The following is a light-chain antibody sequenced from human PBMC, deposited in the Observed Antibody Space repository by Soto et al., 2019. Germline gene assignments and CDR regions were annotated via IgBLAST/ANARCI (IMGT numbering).Light chain of an antibody. CDR2: EVS. J-gene: IGLJ1*01. CDR3: SSYTAGGTI. V-gene: IGLV2-14*01. Sequence: QSALTQPASVSGSPGQSITISCTGTSGDVGGYYCVSWYQQLPGKAPKLMISEVSNRPSGVSNRFSGSKSGNTASLTISGLQAEDEADYYCSSYTAGGTIFGTGTKLTVL. CDR1: SGDVGGYYC.